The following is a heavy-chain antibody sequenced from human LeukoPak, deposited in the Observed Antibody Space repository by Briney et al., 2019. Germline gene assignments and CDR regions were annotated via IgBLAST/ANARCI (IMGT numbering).Heavy chain of an antibody. Sequence: SETLSLTCIVSGGSISDSYWNWIRQPPGMGLEWIGYISYSGSTNYSPSLKSRVTILVDTSKNQFSLKLSSVTAADTAVYYCARGKYDLWGRGTLVTVSS. V-gene: IGHV4-59*01. CDR2: ISYSGST. CDR1: GGSISDSY. CDR3: ARGKYDL. J-gene: IGHJ2*01.